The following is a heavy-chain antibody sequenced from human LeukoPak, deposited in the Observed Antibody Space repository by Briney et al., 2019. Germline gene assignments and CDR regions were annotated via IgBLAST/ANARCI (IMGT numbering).Heavy chain of an antibody. CDR3: AKEPKTYYDFWSGYRGGY. V-gene: IGHV3-23*01. CDR1: GFTFSSYA. D-gene: IGHD3-3*01. J-gene: IGHJ4*02. CDR2: ISGSGGST. Sequence: PGGSLRLSXAASGFTFSSYAMSWVRQAPGKGLEWVSAISGSGGSTYYADSVKGRFTISSDNSRNTLYLQMNSLRAEDTAVYYCAKEPKTYYDFWSGYRGGYWGQGTLVTVSS.